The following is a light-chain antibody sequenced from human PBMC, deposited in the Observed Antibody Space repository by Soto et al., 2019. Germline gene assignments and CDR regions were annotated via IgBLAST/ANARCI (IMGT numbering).Light chain of an antibody. J-gene: IGLJ1*01. CDR2: KDS. CDR3: QSSDDTGNYYR. V-gene: IGLV3-25*02. CDR1: ELSKQY. Sequence: SYELTQTPSVSVSPGQTARITCSGDELSKQYVYWYQQKPGQAPVLVIYKDSERASGIPERFSAPSSGTTVTLTISGVRAEDEADYYCQSSDDTGNYYRFVTGTKVTVL.